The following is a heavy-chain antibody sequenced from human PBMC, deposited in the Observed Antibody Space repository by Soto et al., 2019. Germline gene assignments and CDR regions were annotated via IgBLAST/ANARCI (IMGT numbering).Heavy chain of an antibody. CDR3: ARVYYDYIWGSYRYMTPFDY. V-gene: IGHV3-48*01. J-gene: IGHJ4*02. CDR1: GFTSCRYK. D-gene: IGHD3-16*02. Sequence: EVSLLISCAASGFTSCRYKMNWVRRAPGKRLEWLSYISSSSSTIYYADSVKGRFTISRDNAKNSLYLQMNSLRAEDTAVYYCARVYYDYIWGSYRYMTPFDYWGRGTLVTVSS. CDR2: ISSSSSTI.